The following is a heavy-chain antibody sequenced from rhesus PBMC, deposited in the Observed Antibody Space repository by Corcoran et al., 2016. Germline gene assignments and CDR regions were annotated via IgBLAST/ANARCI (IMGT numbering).Heavy chain of an antibody. CDR1: GGSIRGGYG. V-gene: IGHV4S7*01. Sequence: QLQLQESGPGLVKPSETLSLTCAVSGGSIRGGYGWCWIRQPPGKGLEWIGHIFGSIGSTYYNPALKSRVTISTDTSKNKFSLKLSSVTAADTAVYYCARESSSGHYFDYWGQGVLVTVSS. J-gene: IGHJ4*01. CDR3: ARESSSGHYFDY. CDR2: IFGSIGST. D-gene: IGHD6-31*01.